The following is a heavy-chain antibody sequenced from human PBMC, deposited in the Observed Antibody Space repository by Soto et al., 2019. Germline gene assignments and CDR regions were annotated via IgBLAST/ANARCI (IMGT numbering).Heavy chain of an antibody. J-gene: IGHJ4*02. CDR3: ATPTPLRGAMITNINFDF. CDR2: IYPSDSDT. V-gene: IGHV5-51*01. D-gene: IGHD3-10*01. Sequence: PGESLKISCNGSGYNFAGYWIAWVRQMPGKGLELMGIIYPSDSDTRYRPSFQGQVTISADKSISSAYLQWSSLRASDTAMYYCATPTPLRGAMITNINFDFWGQGTPVTVSS. CDR1: GYNFAGYW.